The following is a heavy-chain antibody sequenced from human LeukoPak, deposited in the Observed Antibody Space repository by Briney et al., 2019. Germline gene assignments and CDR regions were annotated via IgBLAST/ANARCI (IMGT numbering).Heavy chain of an antibody. V-gene: IGHV1-69*06. CDR2: IIPIFGTA. Sequence: GASVKVSCKASGGTFSSYAISWVRQAPGQGLEWMGGIIPIFGTANYAQKFQGRVTITADKSTSTAYMELSRLRSDDTAVYYCARDPVIEAAADWYWFDPWGQGTLVTVSS. J-gene: IGHJ5*02. CDR3: ARDPVIEAAADWYWFDP. D-gene: IGHD6-13*01. CDR1: GGTFSSYA.